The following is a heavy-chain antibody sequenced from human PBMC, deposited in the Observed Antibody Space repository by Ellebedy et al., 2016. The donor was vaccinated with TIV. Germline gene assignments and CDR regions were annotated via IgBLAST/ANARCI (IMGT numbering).Heavy chain of an antibody. V-gene: IGHV3-53*01. Sequence: GESLKISCAASGFGVSSHSMSWVRQAPGKGLEWLSLKLATGSTYYADSVKGRFTIARDNAKNTVYLQLNSLRAEDTAVYYCARGGNYVTVAAGYWGQGTLVTVSS. J-gene: IGHJ4*02. CDR3: ARGGNYVTVAAGY. CDR2: KLATGST. D-gene: IGHD3-10*02. CDR1: GFGVSSHS.